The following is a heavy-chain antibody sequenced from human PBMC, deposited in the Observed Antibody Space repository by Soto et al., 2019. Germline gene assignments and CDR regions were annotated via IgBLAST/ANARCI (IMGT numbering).Heavy chain of an antibody. CDR1: GFTFSRVS. V-gene: IGHV3-21*01. J-gene: IGHJ4*02. Sequence: EGSLRVSCEAYGFTFSRVSMNWVRQVPGKGLEWVASISSASSETWYADSVKGRFIISRDNAQNSLFLQMNTLRPEDSAIYYCARVAYWGPGTQHTVST. CDR2: ISSASSET. CDR3: ARVAY.